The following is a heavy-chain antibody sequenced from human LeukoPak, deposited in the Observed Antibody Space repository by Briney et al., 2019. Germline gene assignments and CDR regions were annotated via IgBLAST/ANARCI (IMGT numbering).Heavy chain of an antibody. CDR3: AKRAVTTAGDLWFDR. V-gene: IGHV4-59*08. CDR1: GGSFNNNY. Sequence: PSETLSLTCTVSGGSFNNNYWGWIRQPPGKGLEWVGYIYYSGSTTYNPSLESRLTISIDTSENHFSLKLSSVTAADTAVYYCAKRAVTTAGDLWFDRWGQGTLVTVSS. J-gene: IGHJ5*02. D-gene: IGHD2-21*01. CDR2: IYYSGST.